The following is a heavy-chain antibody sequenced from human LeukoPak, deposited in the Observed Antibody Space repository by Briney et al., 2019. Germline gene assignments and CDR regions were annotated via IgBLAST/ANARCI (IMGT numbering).Heavy chain of an antibody. CDR1: GFTFSSYG. J-gene: IGHJ4*02. D-gene: IGHD4/OR15-4a*01. CDR3: AKPAKTDYVDY. Sequence: GGSLRLSCAASGFTFSSYGMHWVRQAPGKGLAWVSSINSSSSYIYYADSVKGRFTISRDNSKNTIYLQVNSLRGEDTAVYYCAKPAKTDYVDYWGQGTLVTVSS. V-gene: IGHV3-21*04. CDR2: INSSSSYI.